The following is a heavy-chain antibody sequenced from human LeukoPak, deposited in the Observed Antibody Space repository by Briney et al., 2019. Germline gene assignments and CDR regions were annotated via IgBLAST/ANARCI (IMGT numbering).Heavy chain of an antibody. CDR3: AKDLNPYSSSSSDY. Sequence: GRSLRLSCAASGCTFSDYGMERVRQAPGKGLEWVAAIWYDGSNENYIHSVKGRFTISRDNSKKTLYLQMNRLRAEDTVIYYCAKDLNPYSSSSSDYWGQGTLVTVSS. V-gene: IGHV3-33*06. CDR1: GCTFSDYG. J-gene: IGHJ4*02. D-gene: IGHD6-6*01. CDR2: IWYDGSNE.